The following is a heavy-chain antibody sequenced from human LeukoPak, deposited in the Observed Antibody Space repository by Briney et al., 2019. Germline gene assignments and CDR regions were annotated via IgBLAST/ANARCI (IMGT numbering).Heavy chain of an antibody. CDR1: GDSINSGTSY. J-gene: IGHJ4*02. CDR2: IYYSGST. CDR3: ARLEASSGYPDYFDY. V-gene: IGHV4-39*01. Sequence: SETLSLTCTVSGDSINSGTSYWGWIRRPPGEGLEWIGTIYYSGSTYYNPSLKSRVTIFVDTSKNQFSLNLSSVTAADTAVYYCARLEASSGYPDYFDYWGQGTLVTVSS. D-gene: IGHD3-22*01.